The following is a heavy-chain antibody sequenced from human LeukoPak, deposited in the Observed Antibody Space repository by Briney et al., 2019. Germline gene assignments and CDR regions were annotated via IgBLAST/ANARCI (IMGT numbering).Heavy chain of an antibody. CDR2: ISSSSSYI. J-gene: IGHJ3*01. Sequence: PGGSLRLSCAASGFTFSSYAMSWVRQAPGKGLEWVSSISSSSSYIYYADSVKGRFTISRDNSKNTLYLQMNSLRAEDTAVYYCANSYPQSDILWGQGTMVTVSS. CDR3: ANSYPQSDIL. V-gene: IGHV3-23*01. CDR1: GFTFSSYA.